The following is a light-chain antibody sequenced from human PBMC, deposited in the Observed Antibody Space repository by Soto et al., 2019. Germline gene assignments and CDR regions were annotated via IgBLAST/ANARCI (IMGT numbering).Light chain of an antibody. J-gene: IGKJ4*01. V-gene: IGKV1-9*01. Sequence: DIQLTQSPSFLSASVGDRVTITCRASQGISSYLAWYQQKPGKAPKLLIYAASTLQSGVPSRFXGSGSRTEFTLTISSLQPEDFATYYCQQLNSYPTLTFGGGTKVEIK. CDR1: QGISSY. CDR2: AAS. CDR3: QQLNSYPTLT.